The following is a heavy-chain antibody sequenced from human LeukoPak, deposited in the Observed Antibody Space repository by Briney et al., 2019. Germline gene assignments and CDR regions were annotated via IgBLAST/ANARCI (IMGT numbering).Heavy chain of an antibody. CDR2: IFNSGRT. CDR1: GGSISSYY. CDR3: AGRQHIVVVTATRGSFDM. D-gene: IGHD2-21*02. V-gene: IGHV4-59*01. Sequence: PSGTLSLTRTVSGGSISSYYWSWIRQPPGTGLAWIGYIFNSGRTNYNPSLRSRVTMSVDTSKNQFSLKLSSLTAADTAVYYCAGRQHIVVVTATRGSFDMWGQGTMVTVSS. J-gene: IGHJ3*02.